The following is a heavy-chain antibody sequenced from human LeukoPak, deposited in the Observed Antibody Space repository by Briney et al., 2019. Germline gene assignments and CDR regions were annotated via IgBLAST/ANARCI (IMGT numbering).Heavy chain of an antibody. CDR2: INPNSGGT. D-gene: IGHD6-13*01. CDR3: ARDSSWYPPRNFDY. CDR1: GYTFTVYY. J-gene: IGHJ4*02. V-gene: IGHV1-2*02. Sequence: ASVKVSCKASGYTFTVYYMHWVRQAPGQGLEWMGWINPNSGGTNYAQKFQGRVTMTRDTSISTAYMELSRLRSDDTAVYYCARDSSWYPPRNFDYWGQGTLVTVSS.